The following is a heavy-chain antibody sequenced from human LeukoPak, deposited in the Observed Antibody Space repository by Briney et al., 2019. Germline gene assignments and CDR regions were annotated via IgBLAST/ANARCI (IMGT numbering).Heavy chain of an antibody. D-gene: IGHD3-10*01. Sequence: SETLSLTCTVSGGSISSNSYYWSWIRQPPGMRLEWIGEINHGGSTNYNPSLKSRVTISVDKSKNQFSLKLSSVTAADTAVYYCARDWAFGVRGIIDYWGQGTLVTVSS. CDR3: ARDWAFGVRGIIDY. V-gene: IGHV4-39*07. CDR1: GGSISSNSYY. J-gene: IGHJ4*02. CDR2: INHGGST.